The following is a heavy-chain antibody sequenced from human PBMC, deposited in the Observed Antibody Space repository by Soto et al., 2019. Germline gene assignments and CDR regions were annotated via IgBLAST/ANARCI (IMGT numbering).Heavy chain of an antibody. V-gene: IGHV3-21*01. CDR3: AREGGSSPHYYFDY. Sequence: EVQLVESGGGLVKPGGSLRLSCAASGFTFSSYSMNWVRQAPGKGLEWVSSISSSSSYIYYADSVKGRFTISRDNAKNSLYLQMNSLRAEDTAVYYCAREGGSSPHYYFDYWGQGTLVTVSS. CDR2: ISSSSSYI. D-gene: IGHD1-26*01. J-gene: IGHJ4*02. CDR1: GFTFSSYS.